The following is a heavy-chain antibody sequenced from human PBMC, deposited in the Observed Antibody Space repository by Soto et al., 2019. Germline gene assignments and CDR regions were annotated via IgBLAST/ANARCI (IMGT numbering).Heavy chain of an antibody. D-gene: IGHD4-17*01. CDR1: GFTFSSYA. V-gene: IGHV3-30-3*01. CDR3: ATTVVTPG. Sequence: QVQLVESGGGVVQPGRSLRLSCAASGFTFSSYAMHWVRQAPGKGLEWVAVISYDGSNKYYADSVKGRFTISRDNSKNTLYLQMNSLRAEDTAVYYWATTVVTPGWGQGTLVTVSS. J-gene: IGHJ4*02. CDR2: ISYDGSNK.